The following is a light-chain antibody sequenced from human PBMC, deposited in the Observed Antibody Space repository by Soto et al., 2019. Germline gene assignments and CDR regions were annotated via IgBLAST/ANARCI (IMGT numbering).Light chain of an antibody. CDR3: QQYGTSPGT. V-gene: IGKV3-20*01. J-gene: IGKJ1*01. CDR1: QSVSSSY. Sequence: EIVLTQSPGTLSLSPGERGILSCRASQSVSSSYLAWYQQKPGQAPRLLIYGASSRATGIPDRFSGSGSGTDFTFTISRLEPEDFAVYYCQQYGTSPGTFGQGTKVEIK. CDR2: GAS.